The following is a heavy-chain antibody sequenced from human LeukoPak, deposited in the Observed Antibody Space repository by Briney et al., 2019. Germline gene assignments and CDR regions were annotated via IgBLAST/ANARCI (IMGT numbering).Heavy chain of an antibody. CDR3: ARIGVVVMVDNWFDP. D-gene: IGHD2-8*01. Sequence: PSETLSLTCTVSGGSISSGSYYWSWIRQPAGKGLEWIGRIYANGSTNYNPSLKSRVTISVDTSKNQFSLKLSSVTAADTAVYYCARIGVVVMVDNWFDPWGQGTLVTVPS. V-gene: IGHV4-61*02. CDR1: GGSISSGSYY. CDR2: IYANGST. J-gene: IGHJ5*02.